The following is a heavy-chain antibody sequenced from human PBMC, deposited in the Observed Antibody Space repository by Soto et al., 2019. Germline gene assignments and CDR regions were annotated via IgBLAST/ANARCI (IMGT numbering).Heavy chain of an antibody. CDR1: GDGFASYG. Sequence: GASVKLSSKASGDGFASYGRSWVRQAPGQGLEWMGWISAYNGNTNYAQKLQGRVTMTTDTSTSTAYMELRSLRSDDTAVYYCAIDEFGAPGVYWRQRTLVTVSS. J-gene: IGHJ4*02. D-gene: IGHD3-10*01. CDR2: ISAYNGNT. V-gene: IGHV1-18*01. CDR3: AIDEFGAPGVY.